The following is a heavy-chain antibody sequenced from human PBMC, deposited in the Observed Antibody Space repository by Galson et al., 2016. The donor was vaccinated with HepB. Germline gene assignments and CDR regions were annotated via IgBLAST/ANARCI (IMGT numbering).Heavy chain of an antibody. J-gene: IGHJ4*02. CDR2: MSYDGSNK. Sequence: SLRLSCAASGFTFNNYCMHWVRQAPGKALEWLAIMSYDGSNKHYADSVKGRFTISRDNSKNMLSLQMNSLRPEDTALYDCAREGGLRYFDYWGQGTLVTVSS. CDR3: AREGGLRYFDY. CDR1: GFTFNNYC. D-gene: IGHD3-16*01. V-gene: IGHV3-30*03.